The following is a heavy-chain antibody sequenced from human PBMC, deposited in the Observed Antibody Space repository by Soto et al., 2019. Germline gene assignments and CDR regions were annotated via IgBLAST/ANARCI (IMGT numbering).Heavy chain of an antibody. V-gene: IGHV3-21*06. CDR2: ISSTTNYI. Sequence: LRLSFAASGFTFTRYSMNWVRQAPGKGLEWVSSISSTTNYIYYGDSMEGRFTISRDNAKNSLYLEMNSLRAEDTAVYYCARESEDLTSNFDYWGQGTLVTVSS. J-gene: IGHJ4*02. CDR1: GFTFTRYS. CDR3: ARESEDLTSNFDY.